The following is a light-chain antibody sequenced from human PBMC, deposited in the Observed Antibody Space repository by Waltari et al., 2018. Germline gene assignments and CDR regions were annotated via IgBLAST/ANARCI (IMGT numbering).Light chain of an antibody. J-gene: IGKJ1*01. Sequence: DIQMTQSPSTLSASVGDRVTITCRASQSISGWLAWYQQKPGNAPKLLIYQAFTLESGVPKRFGGSGSGTYFTLTTSSWPPEDLATYFGKKYNSPPTFGKGTKVEIK. CDR1: QSISGW. CDR2: QAF. CDR3: KKYNSPPT. V-gene: IGKV1-5*03.